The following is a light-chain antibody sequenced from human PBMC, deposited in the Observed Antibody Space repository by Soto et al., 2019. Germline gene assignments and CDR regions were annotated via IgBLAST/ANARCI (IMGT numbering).Light chain of an antibody. CDR1: SSDIGRYNF. Sequence: QSALTQPASMSGSPGQSITISCTGTSSDIGRYNFVSWYQHHPGKAPKLIIYEATKRPSGVSYRFSGSKSGNTASLTISGLQAEDEADYYCTSYPLTSPSVFGTGTKGTVL. CDR2: EAT. J-gene: IGLJ1*01. CDR3: TSYPLTSPSV. V-gene: IGLV2-14*01.